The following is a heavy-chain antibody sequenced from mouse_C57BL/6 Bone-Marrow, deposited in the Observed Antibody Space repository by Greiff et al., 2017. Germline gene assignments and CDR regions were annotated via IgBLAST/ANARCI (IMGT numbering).Heavy chain of an antibody. J-gene: IGHJ2*01. V-gene: IGHV1-55*01. D-gene: IGHD4-1*01. CDR1: GYTFTSYW. Sequence: VQLQQPGAELVKPGASVKMSCTASGYTFTSYWITWVNQRPGHGLEWIGAIYPTSGHTNYNEKFKSKSILTVDTSSNTAYMQLSSLTSEDSAVFYCARSGPLGRSFDYWGQGTTLTVSS. CDR2: IYPTSGHT. CDR3: ARSGPLGRSFDY.